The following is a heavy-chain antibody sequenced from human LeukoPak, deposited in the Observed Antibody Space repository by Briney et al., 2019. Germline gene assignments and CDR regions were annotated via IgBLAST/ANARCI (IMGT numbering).Heavy chain of an antibody. CDR2: IYYSGST. J-gene: IGHJ4*02. V-gene: IGHV4-59*01. Sequence: PSETLSLTCAVYGGSFSGYYWSWIRQPPGKGLEWIGYIYYSGSTNYNPSLKSRVTISVDTSKNQFSLKLSSVTAADTAVYYCARAGGGYSYGYAPVPYYFDYWGQGTLVTVSS. CDR3: ARAGGGYSYGYAPVPYYFDY. CDR1: GGSFSGYY. D-gene: IGHD5-18*01.